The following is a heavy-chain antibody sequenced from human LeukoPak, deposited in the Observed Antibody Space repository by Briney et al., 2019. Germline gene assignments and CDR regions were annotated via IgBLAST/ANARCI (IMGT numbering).Heavy chain of an antibody. CDR3: PRDPERYCSGGRCTTFYY. D-gene: IGHD2-15*01. CDR1: GCTFSSYS. Sequence: GVSLRLSCAASGCTFSSYSMNWLRQAPGKGLEWVSSISGISRYIHYADSLKGRVTITRDNAKNSLYLQMNSLRAADTAVYYCPRDPERYCSGGRCTTFYYCGEGALGTVSS. CDR2: ISGISRYI. J-gene: IGHJ4*02. V-gene: IGHV3-21*01.